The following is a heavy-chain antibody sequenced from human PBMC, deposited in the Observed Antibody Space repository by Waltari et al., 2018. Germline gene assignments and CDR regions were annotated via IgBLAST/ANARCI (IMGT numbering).Heavy chain of an antibody. CDR1: GFTFSSYG. Sequence: QVQLVESGGGVVQPGRSLRLSCAASGFTFSSYGMHWVRQAPGKGLEWVAVIWYDGSNKYYADSVKGRFTISRDNSKNTLYLQMNSLRAEDTAVYYCAKGKLPRYYYYMDVWGKGTTVTVSS. CDR2: IWYDGSNK. D-gene: IGHD1-7*01. V-gene: IGHV3-33*06. J-gene: IGHJ6*03. CDR3: AKGKLPRYYYYMDV.